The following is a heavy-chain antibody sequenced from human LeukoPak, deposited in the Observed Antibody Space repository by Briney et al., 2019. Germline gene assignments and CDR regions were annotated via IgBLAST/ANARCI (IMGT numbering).Heavy chain of an antibody. J-gene: IGHJ4*02. Sequence: ASVKVSCKASGYTFTGYYIHWVRQAPGQGLEWMGWINPNSGGTNYAQKFQGRVTMTRDTSTSTVYMELSSLRSEDTAVYYCARSFIEGRNYFDYWGQGTLVTVSS. D-gene: IGHD1-26*01. V-gene: IGHV1-2*02. CDR3: ARSFIEGRNYFDY. CDR1: GYTFTGYY. CDR2: INPNSGGT.